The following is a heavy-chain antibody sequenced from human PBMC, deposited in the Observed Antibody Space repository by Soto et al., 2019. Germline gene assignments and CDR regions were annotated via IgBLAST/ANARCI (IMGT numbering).Heavy chain of an antibody. J-gene: IGHJ6*02. CDR3: ARGRGSSSWYKHYYGMDV. Sequence: PSETLSLTCAVYGGSFSGYYWSWIRQPPGKGLEWIGEINHSGSTNYNPSLKSRVTISVDTSKNQFSLKLSSVTAADTAVYYCARGRGSSSWYKHYYGMDVWGQGTTVT. CDR2: INHSGST. V-gene: IGHV4-34*01. D-gene: IGHD6-13*01. CDR1: GGSFSGYY.